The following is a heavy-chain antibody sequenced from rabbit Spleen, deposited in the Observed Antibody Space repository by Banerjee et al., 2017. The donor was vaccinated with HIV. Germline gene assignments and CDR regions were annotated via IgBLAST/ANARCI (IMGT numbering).Heavy chain of an antibody. D-gene: IGHD1-1*01. CDR3: ARDNGSGDYIDVYFDL. J-gene: IGHJ4*01. CDR2: INTITGKT. Sequence: QSLEESGGDLVKPGASLTLTCTASGFSFSSNDYMCWVRQAPGKGLEWIGCINTITGKTVYATWSKGRFTISRASSTTVFLQMTSLTAADTATYFCARDNGSGDYIDVYFDLWGPGPLVTVS. CDR1: GFSFSSNDY. V-gene: IGHV1S40*01.